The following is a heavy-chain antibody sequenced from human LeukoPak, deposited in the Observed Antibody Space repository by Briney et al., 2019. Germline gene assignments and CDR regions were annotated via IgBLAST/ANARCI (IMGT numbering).Heavy chain of an antibody. CDR3: ARGKWADP. J-gene: IGHJ5*02. CDR2: ISYDGSNR. V-gene: IGHV3-30*04. D-gene: IGHD2-8*01. CDR1: GFTFSSYA. Sequence: GGSLRLSCAASGFTFSSYAMHWVRQAPGKGLEWVTVISYDGSNRYYADSVKGRFTISRDNAKNSLYLQMNGLRAEDTAVYYCARGKWADPWGQGTLVTVSS.